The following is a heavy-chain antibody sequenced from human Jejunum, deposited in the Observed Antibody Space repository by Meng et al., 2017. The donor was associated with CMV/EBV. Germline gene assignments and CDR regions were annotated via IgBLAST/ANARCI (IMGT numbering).Heavy chain of an antibody. J-gene: IGHJ5*02. V-gene: IGHV4-39*01. D-gene: IGHD6-13*01. Sequence: QLQLQESGPGLVKPSETLSLTCTVSGDSISSTSYYWGWIRQPPGKGLEWIGSIYYSGSTYYNPSLKSRVTISIDTSKNQFSLELNSVTAADTALYYCARQRKYAAGGTGEFDPWGQGTLVTVSS. CDR3: ARQRKYAAGGTGEFDP. CDR1: GDSISSTSYY. CDR2: IYYSGST.